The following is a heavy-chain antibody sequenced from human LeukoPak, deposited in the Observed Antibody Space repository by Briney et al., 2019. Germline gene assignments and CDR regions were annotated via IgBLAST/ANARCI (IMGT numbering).Heavy chain of an antibody. J-gene: IGHJ4*02. D-gene: IGHD2-15*01. CDR2: INGSGGST. V-gene: IGHV3-23*01. CDR1: GFSFSNYA. CDR3: AKMTGVVVAATPDY. Sequence: GGSLRLSCAASGFSFSNYAMSWVRQAPGKGLEWVSTINGSGGSTYYADSVKGRFTISRDNSKNTLYLQMNSLRAEDTAVYYCAKMTGVVVAATPDYWGQGTLVIVSS.